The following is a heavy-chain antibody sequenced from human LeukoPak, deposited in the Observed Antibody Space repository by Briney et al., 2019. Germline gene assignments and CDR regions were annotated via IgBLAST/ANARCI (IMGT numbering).Heavy chain of an antibody. CDR1: GFTFSSYG. D-gene: IGHD3-10*01. Sequence: PGGSLRLSCAASGFTFSSYGMHWVRQAPGKGLEWVAVISYDGSNKYYADSVKGRFTISRDNSKNTLYLQMNSLRDEDTAVYYCARGVRYLDYWGQGTLVTVSS. J-gene: IGHJ4*02. CDR2: ISYDGSNK. V-gene: IGHV3-30*03. CDR3: ARGVRYLDY.